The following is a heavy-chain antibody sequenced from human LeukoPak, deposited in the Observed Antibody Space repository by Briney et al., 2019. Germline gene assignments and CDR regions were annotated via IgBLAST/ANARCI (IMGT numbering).Heavy chain of an antibody. CDR3: AKATDSSGYPLVGY. CDR2: ISWNSGSI. Sequence: GRSLRLSCAASGFTFDDYAMHWVRQAPGKGLEWVSGISWNSGSIGYADSVKGRFTISRDNAKNSLYLQMNSLRAEDTALYYWAKATDSSGYPLVGYWGQEPRVTVSS. J-gene: IGHJ4*02. CDR1: GFTFDDYA. V-gene: IGHV3-9*01. D-gene: IGHD3-22*01.